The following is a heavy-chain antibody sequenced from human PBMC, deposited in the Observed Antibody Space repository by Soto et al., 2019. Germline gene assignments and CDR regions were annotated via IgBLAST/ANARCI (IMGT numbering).Heavy chain of an antibody. D-gene: IGHD3-3*01. CDR1: GLTFSSSA. Sequence: PGGSLRLSCAASGLTFSSSAMHWVRQAPGKGLEWVALISYDGSDKDYADSVKGRFTISRDNAKNSLYLQMNSLRAEDTALYYCAKAGFWSGYYSLVDYWGQGTLVTVSS. CDR3: AKAGFWSGYYSLVDY. CDR2: ISYDGSDK. J-gene: IGHJ4*02. V-gene: IGHV3-30*18.